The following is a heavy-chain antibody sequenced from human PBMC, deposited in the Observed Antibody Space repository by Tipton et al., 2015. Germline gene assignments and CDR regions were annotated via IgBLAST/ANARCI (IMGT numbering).Heavy chain of an antibody. CDR3: ARDLEHGMDV. CDR1: SDSISKYY. J-gene: IGHJ6*02. CDR2: IQYSGST. V-gene: IGHV4-59*01. Sequence: TLSLTCSVSSDSISKYYWSWIRQPPGKELEWIGYIQYSGSTNYNPSLKSRVTISVDTSKTQLSLKMSSVTASDTAVYYCARDLEHGMDVWGQGTTVTVSS. D-gene: IGHD5-24*01.